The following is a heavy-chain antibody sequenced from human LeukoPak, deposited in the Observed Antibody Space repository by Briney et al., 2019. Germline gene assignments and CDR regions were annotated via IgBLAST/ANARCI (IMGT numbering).Heavy chain of an antibody. J-gene: IGHJ4*02. Sequence: PSETLSLTCTVSGGSISSYYWSWIRQPPGKGLEWIGYIYYSGSTNYNPSLKSRVTISVDTSKNQFSLKLSSVTAADTAVYYCAKKEIRYNWNYDVDYWGQGTLVTVSS. CDR1: GGSISSYY. CDR3: AKKEIRYNWNYDVDY. CDR2: IYYSGST. V-gene: IGHV4-59*01. D-gene: IGHD1-7*01.